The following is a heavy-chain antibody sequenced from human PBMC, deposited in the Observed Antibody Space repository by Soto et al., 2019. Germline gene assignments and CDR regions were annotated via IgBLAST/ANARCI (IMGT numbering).Heavy chain of an antibody. J-gene: IGHJ6*03. CDR2: IKQDGSEK. Sequence: GGSLRLSCAASGFTFSSYWMSWVRQAPGKGLEWVANIKQDGSEKYYVDSVKGRFTISRDNAKNSLYLQMNSLRAEDTAVYYCARGDCSGGSCYDDYYMDVWGKGTTVTVSS. D-gene: IGHD2-15*01. CDR3: ARGDCSGGSCYDDYYMDV. CDR1: GFTFSSYW. V-gene: IGHV3-7*01.